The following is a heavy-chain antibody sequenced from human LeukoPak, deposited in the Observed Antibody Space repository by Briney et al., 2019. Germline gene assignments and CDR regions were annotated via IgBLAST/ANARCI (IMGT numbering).Heavy chain of an antibody. V-gene: IGHV3-23*01. CDR2: ISSSGGST. CDR3: AKRGATQTKEFDY. Sequence: GGSLRLSCAASGFTFSSYAMSWVRQAPGKGLEWVSTISSSGGSTFYADSVKGRFTISRDNSKNTLYLQMNSLRAEDTAVYYCAKRGATQTKEFDYWGQGTLVTVSS. CDR1: GFTFSSYA. J-gene: IGHJ4*02. D-gene: IGHD1-26*01.